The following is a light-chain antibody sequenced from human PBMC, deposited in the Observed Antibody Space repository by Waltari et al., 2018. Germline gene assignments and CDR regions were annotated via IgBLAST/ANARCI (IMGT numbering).Light chain of an antibody. CDR3: QAWDSSTVI. V-gene: IGLV3-1*01. J-gene: IGLJ2*01. CDR1: EWGDQY. Sequence: SYELTQPPSVSMSPGQTATITCSGDEWGDQYVCWYQKKPGQLPVLVIYQDNKRHSGIPERFAGSNTGNTATLTISGTQALDEADYYCQAWDSSTVIFGGGTKLTVL. CDR2: QDN.